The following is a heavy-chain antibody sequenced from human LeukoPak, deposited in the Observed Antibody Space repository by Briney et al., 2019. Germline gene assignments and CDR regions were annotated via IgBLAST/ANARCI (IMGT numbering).Heavy chain of an antibody. CDR1: GFTVSSYY. V-gene: IGHV3-21*01. CDR3: TTDLFGGDGYFWGTDY. Sequence: GGSLRLSCAASGFTVSSYYMNWVRQAPGKGLEWVSSISSSSSYIYYADSVKGRFTISRDNAKNSLYLQMNSLRAEDTAVYYCTTDLFGGDGYFWGTDYWGQGTLATVSS. D-gene: IGHD5-24*01. J-gene: IGHJ4*02. CDR2: ISSSSSYI.